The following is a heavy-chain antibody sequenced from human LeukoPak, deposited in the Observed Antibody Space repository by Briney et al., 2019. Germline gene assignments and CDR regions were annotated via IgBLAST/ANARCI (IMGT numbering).Heavy chain of an antibody. CDR3: ARAVGHVLLWFGELFGDSDY. CDR1: GDTFTSYV. D-gene: IGHD3-10*01. Sequence: ASVKVSCKASGDTFTSYVISWVRQAPGQGLEWMGWISAYNGNTNYAQKLQGRVTMTTDTSTSTAYMELRSLRSDDTAVYYCARAVGHVLLWFGELFGDSDYCGQESLLTVSS. J-gene: IGHJ4*02. V-gene: IGHV1-18*01. CDR2: ISAYNGNT.